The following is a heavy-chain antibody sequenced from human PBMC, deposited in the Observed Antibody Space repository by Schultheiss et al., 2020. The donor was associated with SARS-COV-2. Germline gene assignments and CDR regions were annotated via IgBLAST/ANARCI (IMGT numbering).Heavy chain of an antibody. CDR3: ARAGLETMVLSGNYYYYMDV. Sequence: GGSLRLSCAASGFTFSSYWMSWVRQAPGKGLEWVANIKQAGSEKYYVDSVKGRFTISRDNAKNSLYLQMNSLRAEDTAVYYCARAGLETMVLSGNYYYYMDVWGKGTTVTVSS. CDR2: IKQAGSEK. CDR1: GFTFSSYW. J-gene: IGHJ6*03. V-gene: IGHV3-7*03. D-gene: IGHD4/OR15-4a*01.